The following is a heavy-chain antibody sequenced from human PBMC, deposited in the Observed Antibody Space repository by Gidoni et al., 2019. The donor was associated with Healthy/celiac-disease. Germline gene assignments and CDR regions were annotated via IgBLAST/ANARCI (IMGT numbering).Heavy chain of an antibody. CDR2: IYTSGST. V-gene: IGHV4-61*02. D-gene: IGHD3-22*01. CDR1: VGSISSSSYY. CDR3: ARAYDSSGYSPFNFDY. Sequence: QVQLQASGPGLVKPSQTLSLTCTAPVGSISSSSYYWSSIRQPAGKGMEWIGRIYTSGSTNYNPSRKSRVTISVDTSKNQFSLKLSSVTAADTAVYYCARAYDSSGYSPFNFDYWGQGTLVTVSS. J-gene: IGHJ4*02.